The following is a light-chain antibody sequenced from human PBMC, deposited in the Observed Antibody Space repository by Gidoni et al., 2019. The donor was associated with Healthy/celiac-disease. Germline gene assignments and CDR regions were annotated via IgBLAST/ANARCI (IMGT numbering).Light chain of an antibody. V-gene: IGLV2-14*01. J-gene: IGLJ2*01. Sequence: QSALTQPAAVAGSPGQSITISCTGTSSDVGGYNYGSWYQQPPGKAPKLMIYEVSNRPSGVSNRFSGTKSGNTASLTISLQAEDEADYYCSSYTSSSTSVVFGGGTKLTVL. CDR1: SSDVGGYNY. CDR2: EVS. CDR3: SSYTSSSTSVV.